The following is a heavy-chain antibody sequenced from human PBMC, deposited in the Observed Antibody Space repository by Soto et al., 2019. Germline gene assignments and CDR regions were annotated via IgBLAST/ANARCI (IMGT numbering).Heavy chain of an antibody. CDR3: ASFVVAAPYYYYYGMDV. CDR2: IIPIFGTA. J-gene: IGHJ6*02. CDR1: GGTFSSYA. D-gene: IGHD2-15*01. Sequence: QVQLVQSGAEVKKPGSSVKVSCKASGGTFSSYAISWVRQAPGQGLEWMGGIIPIFGTANYAQKFQGRVTITADESTSTAYMELSSLRSEDTAVYYCASFVVAAPYYYYYGMDVWGQGTTVTVSS. V-gene: IGHV1-69*01.